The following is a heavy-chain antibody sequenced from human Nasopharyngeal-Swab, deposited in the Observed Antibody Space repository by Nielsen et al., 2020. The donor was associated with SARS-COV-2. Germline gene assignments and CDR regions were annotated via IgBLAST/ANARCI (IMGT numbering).Heavy chain of an antibody. D-gene: IGHD3-10*01. CDR1: GFTFSSYA. CDR3: AKRVAGKYYYMDV. V-gene: IGHV3-23*01. J-gene: IGHJ6*03. CDR2: ISVNGAST. Sequence: GGSLRLSCAASGFTFSSYAMTWVRQAPGKGPEWVSSISVNGASTYYAGSVKDRFTISRDNSRNTLYLQLNSLRAEDTAIYYCAKRVAGKYYYMDVWGKGTTVTVSS.